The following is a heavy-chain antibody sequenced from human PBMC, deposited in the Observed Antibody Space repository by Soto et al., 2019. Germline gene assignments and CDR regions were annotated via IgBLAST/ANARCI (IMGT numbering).Heavy chain of an antibody. CDR1: GFTFSSHW. D-gene: IGHD4-4*01. CDR2: INSDGSSS. J-gene: IGHJ4*02. Sequence: GGFLRPSCAASGFTFSSHWTHWVRQAPGKGLVWVSRINSDGSSSIYAESVKGLFTISRDNAKNTLYMQMNSLSAEDTAVYYCVRVVPYNNPDFWGQGTLVTVSS. CDR3: VRVVPYNNPDF. V-gene: IGHV3-74*01.